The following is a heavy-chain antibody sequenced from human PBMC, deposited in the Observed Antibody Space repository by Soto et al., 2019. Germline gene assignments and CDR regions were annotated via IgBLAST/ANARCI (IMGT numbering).Heavy chain of an antibody. CDR1: GFTFSSYE. CDR2: ISSSGTYI. D-gene: IGHD6-13*01. CDR3: ARIRMYYSSSEAAYYLDY. J-gene: IGHJ4*02. Sequence: EVQLVESGGGLVQAGGSLRLFCAVSGFTFSSYEMNWVRQAPGKGLEWVSSISSSGTYIYYADSLKGRFTISRDTAKNSVDLQMNSLRADDTAVYYCARIRMYYSSSEAAYYLDYWGQGVLVTVSS. V-gene: IGHV3-48*03.